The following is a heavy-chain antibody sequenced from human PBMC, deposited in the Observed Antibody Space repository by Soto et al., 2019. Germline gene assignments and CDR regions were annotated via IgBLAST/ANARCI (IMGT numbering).Heavy chain of an antibody. Sequence: EVQLVESGGGLVQPGGSLKLSCAASGFTFSGSAMHCVRQASGKGLEWVGRIRSKANSYATAYAASVKGRFTISRDDSKNTAYLQMNSLKTEDTAVYYCTSQWDTAQNDYWGQGTLVTVSS. CDR1: GFTFSGSA. D-gene: IGHD5-18*01. J-gene: IGHJ4*02. CDR3: TSQWDTAQNDY. CDR2: IRSKANSYAT. V-gene: IGHV3-73*02.